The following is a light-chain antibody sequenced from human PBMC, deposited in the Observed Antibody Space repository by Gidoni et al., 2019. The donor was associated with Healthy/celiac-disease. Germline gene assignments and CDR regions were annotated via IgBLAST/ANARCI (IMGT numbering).Light chain of an antibody. J-gene: IGKJ4*01. Sequence: EIVLTQSPATLSLSPGERATLSCRASQSVSSYLAWYQQKPGQAPRLLIYDASNRATRIPARFSGSGSGTDFTLTISSLEPEDFAVYYCQQRSNWPRGTFGGGTKVEIK. CDR1: QSVSSY. CDR3: QQRSNWPRGT. V-gene: IGKV3-11*01. CDR2: DAS.